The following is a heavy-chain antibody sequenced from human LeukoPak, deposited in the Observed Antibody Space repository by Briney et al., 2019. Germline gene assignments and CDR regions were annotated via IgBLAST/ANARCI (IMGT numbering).Heavy chain of an antibody. Sequence: SETLSLTCTVSGGSISSSSYYWGWIRQPPGKGLEWIGSIYYSGSTYYNPPLKSRVTISVDTSKNQFSLKLSSVTAADTAVYYCARPGYSYGYGYWGQGTLVTVSS. D-gene: IGHD5-18*01. J-gene: IGHJ4*02. V-gene: IGHV4-39*01. CDR2: IYYSGST. CDR3: ARPGYSYGYGY. CDR1: GGSISSSSYY.